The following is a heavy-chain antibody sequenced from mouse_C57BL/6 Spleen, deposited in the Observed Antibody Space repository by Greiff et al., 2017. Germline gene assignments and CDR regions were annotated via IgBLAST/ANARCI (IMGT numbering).Heavy chain of an antibody. D-gene: IGHD2-5*01. Sequence: QVQLQQPGAELVKPGASVKMSCKASGYTFTSYWITWVKQRPGQGLEWIGDIYPGSGSTNYNEKFKSKATLTVDTSSSTAYMQLSSLTSEDSAVYYCARRSNYVWYFDVWGTGTTVTVSS. V-gene: IGHV1-55*01. J-gene: IGHJ1*03. CDR2: IYPGSGST. CDR3: ARRSNYVWYFDV. CDR1: GYTFTSYW.